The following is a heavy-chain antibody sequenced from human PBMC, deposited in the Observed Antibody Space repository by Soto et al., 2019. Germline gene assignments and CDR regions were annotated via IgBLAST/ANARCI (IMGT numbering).Heavy chain of an antibody. CDR1: GGSISPYF. Sequence: SETLSLTCTVSGGSISPYFWSWIRQHPGKGLEWIGNIYYTGSTNYNPSLKSRVTISVDTSKNQFSLKLSSVTAADTAVYYCAIAMDGYNLFDYWGQGILVTFSS. CDR2: IYYTGST. V-gene: IGHV4-59*01. CDR3: AIAMDGYNLFDY. J-gene: IGHJ4*02. D-gene: IGHD5-12*01.